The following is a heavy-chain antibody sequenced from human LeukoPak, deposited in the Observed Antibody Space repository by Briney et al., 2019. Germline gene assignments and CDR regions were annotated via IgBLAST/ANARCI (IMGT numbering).Heavy chain of an antibody. Sequence: PSETLSLTCAVYGGSFSGYYWSWIRQPPGKGLEWIGEINHSGSTNYNPSLKSRVTISVDTSKNQFSLKLSSVTAADTAVYYCARGDGGSYYVSSWGQGTLVTVSS. V-gene: IGHV4-34*01. CDR2: INHSGST. J-gene: IGHJ4*02. CDR3: ARGDGGSYYVSS. D-gene: IGHD1-26*01. CDR1: GGSFSGYY.